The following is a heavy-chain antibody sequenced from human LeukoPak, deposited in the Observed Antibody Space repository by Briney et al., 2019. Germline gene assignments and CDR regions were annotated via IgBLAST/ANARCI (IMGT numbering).Heavy chain of an antibody. D-gene: IGHD2-2*01. J-gene: IGHJ6*03. CDR3: ARDTQYQHPYYMDV. CDR2: IIPIFGTA. V-gene: IGHV1-69*13. CDR1: GGTFSSYA. Sequence: GASVKVSCKASGGTFSSYAISWVRQAPGQGLEWMGGIIPIFGTANYAQKFQGRVTITADESTSTAYMGLSSLRSEDTAVYYCARDTQYQHPYYMDVWGKGTTVTVSS.